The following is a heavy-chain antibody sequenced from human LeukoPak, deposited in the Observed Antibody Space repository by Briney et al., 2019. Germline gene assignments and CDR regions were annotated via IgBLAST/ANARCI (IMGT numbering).Heavy chain of an antibody. V-gene: IGHV4-34*01. Sequence: SETLSLTCAVYGGSFSDYYWSWIRQAPGKGLEWIGEINHSGSTNYNPSPKSRVTISLDTSKKQFSLKLTSVTAADSAVYYCARAVAAAGTRFGHWGQGTLVTVSS. D-gene: IGHD6-13*01. CDR3: ARAVAAAGTRFGH. CDR1: GGSFSDYY. J-gene: IGHJ4*02. CDR2: INHSGST.